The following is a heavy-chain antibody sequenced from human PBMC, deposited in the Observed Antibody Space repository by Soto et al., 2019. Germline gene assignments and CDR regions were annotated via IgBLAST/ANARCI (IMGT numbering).Heavy chain of an antibody. CDR1: GFTFSSYS. D-gene: IGHD6-6*01. V-gene: IGHV3-48*01. J-gene: IGHJ4*02. CDR3: ARVKWYSSSSPFDY. Sequence: GGSLRLSCAASGFTFSSYSMNWVRQAPGKGLEWVSYISSISSTIYYADSVKGRFTISRDNAKNSLYLQMNSLRAEDTAVYYCARVKWYSSSSPFDYWGQGTLVTVSS. CDR2: ISSISSTI.